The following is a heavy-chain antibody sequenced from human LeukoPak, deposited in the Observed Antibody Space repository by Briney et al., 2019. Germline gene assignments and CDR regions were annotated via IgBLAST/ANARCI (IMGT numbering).Heavy chain of an antibody. Sequence: ASVKVSCKASGYTFTSYAMHWVRQAPGQRLEWMGWINAGNGNTNYAQKLQGRVTMTTDTSTSTAYMELRSLRSDDTAVYYCARGTVTYGNWFDPWGQGTLVTVSS. J-gene: IGHJ5*02. CDR1: GYTFTSYA. D-gene: IGHD4-17*01. V-gene: IGHV1-3*01. CDR2: INAGNGNT. CDR3: ARGTVTYGNWFDP.